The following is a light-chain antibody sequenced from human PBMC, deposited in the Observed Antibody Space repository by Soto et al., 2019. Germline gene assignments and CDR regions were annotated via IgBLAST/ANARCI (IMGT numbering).Light chain of an antibody. CDR3: QQYYSTPSLG. J-gene: IGKJ1*01. V-gene: IGKV4-1*01. CDR1: QSVLYSSNNKNY. Sequence: DIVMTQSPDSLAVSLGERATINCKSSQSVLYSSNNKNYLAWYQQKPGQPPKLLIYWASTRESGVPDRFSGSGSGTDFTLTISSLQAEDVAVYYFQQYYSTPSLGFGQGTKVEIK. CDR2: WAS.